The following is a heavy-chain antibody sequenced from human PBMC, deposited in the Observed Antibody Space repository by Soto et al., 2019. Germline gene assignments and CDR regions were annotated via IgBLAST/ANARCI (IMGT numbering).Heavy chain of an antibody. CDR1: GYTFTSYA. Sequence: QVHLVQSGAEVKKPGASVKVSCKASGYTFTSYAIHWVRQAPGQRLEWMGWINAGNGNTEYSQKFQGRVTITGDTAASTAYMERSSLRSEDTAVYSCAAWSVAPRTLVPGLNYWGQGTLVTVSS. D-gene: IGHD2-21*01. CDR2: INAGNGNT. CDR3: AAWSVAPRTLVPGLNY. J-gene: IGHJ4*02. V-gene: IGHV1-3*01.